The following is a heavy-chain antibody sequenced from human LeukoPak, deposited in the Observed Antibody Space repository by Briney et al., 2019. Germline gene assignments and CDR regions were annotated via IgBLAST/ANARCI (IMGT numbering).Heavy chain of an antibody. D-gene: IGHD3-16*01. V-gene: IGHV5-51*01. Sequence: GESLKISCKGSGYSFTSYWIGWVRQMPGKGLEWMGIIYPGDSDTRHSPSFQGQVTISADKSISTAYLQWSSLKASDTAMYYCARRASHWGEGFDYWGQGTLVTVSS. CDR2: IYPGDSDT. CDR3: ARRASHWGEGFDY. CDR1: GYSFTSYW. J-gene: IGHJ4*02.